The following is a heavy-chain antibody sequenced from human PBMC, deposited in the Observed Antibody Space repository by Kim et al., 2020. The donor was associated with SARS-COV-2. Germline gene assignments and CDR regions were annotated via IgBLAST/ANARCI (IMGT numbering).Heavy chain of an antibody. D-gene: IGHD5-18*01. CDR3: ARGGSGYSYGTKTKRRTDAFDI. CDR1: GYTFTSYY. J-gene: IGHJ3*02. Sequence: ASVNVSCKASGYTFTSYYMHWVRQAPGQGLEWMGIINPSGGSTSYAQKFQGRVTMTRDTSTSTVYMELSSLRSEDTAVYYCARGGSGYSYGTKTKRRTDAFDIWGQGTMVTVSS. V-gene: IGHV1-46*01. CDR2: INPSGGST.